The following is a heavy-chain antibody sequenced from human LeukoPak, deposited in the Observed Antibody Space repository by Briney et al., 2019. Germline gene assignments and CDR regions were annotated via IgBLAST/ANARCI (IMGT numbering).Heavy chain of an antibody. Sequence: GESLKISCKGSGYSFTSYWIGWVRQMPGKGLEWMGIIYPGDSDTRYSPSFQGQVTISADKSISTAYLQWSSLKASDTAMYYCAIALRGVIFTKPSYFDYWGQGTLVTVSS. CDR2: IYPGDSDT. V-gene: IGHV5-51*01. J-gene: IGHJ4*02. D-gene: IGHD3-10*01. CDR3: AIALRGVIFTKPSYFDY. CDR1: GYSFTSYW.